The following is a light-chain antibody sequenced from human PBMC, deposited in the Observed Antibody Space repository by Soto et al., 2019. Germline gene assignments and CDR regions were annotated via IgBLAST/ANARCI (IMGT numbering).Light chain of an antibody. J-gene: IGKJ1*01. V-gene: IGKV1-17*01. CDR1: QGIRND. Sequence: IQMTQSPSSLSASVGDRVTITCRASQGIRNDLGWYQQKPGKAPKVLIYDASSLESGVPSRFSGSGSGTEFTLTISSLQPDDFATYYCQHNNGYSWTFGQGTKVDIK. CDR2: DAS. CDR3: QHNNGYSWT.